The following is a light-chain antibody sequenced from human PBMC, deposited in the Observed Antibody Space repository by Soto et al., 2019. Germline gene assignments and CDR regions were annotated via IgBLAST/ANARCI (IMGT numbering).Light chain of an antibody. CDR2: DVT. V-gene: IGLV2-14*03. CDR3: TSFTTAYTHV. CDR1: SSDIGRYDY. Sequence: QSVLTQPASVSGFPGQSITVSCTGTSSDIGRYDYVSWYQQHPGKVPKLLIYDVTNRPSGASNRFSGSKSGNTASLTISGLQAEDEADYYCTSFTTAYTHVFGTGTKAPS. J-gene: IGLJ1*01.